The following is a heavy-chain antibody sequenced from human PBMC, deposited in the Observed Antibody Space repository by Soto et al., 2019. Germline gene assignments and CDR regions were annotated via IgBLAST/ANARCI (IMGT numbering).Heavy chain of an antibody. Sequence: WGTLRLSCAASGGTFSSYSMNWVRQAPGKGLEWVSSISSSSSYIYYADTVRGRFTISRDKAQYSLYLQMNSVRDEDTAVYSCERGSRVSPGIFDPWGQGTLVTVSS. V-gene: IGHV3-21*01. CDR1: GGTFSSYS. CDR3: ERGSRVSPGIFDP. CDR2: ISSSSSYI. J-gene: IGHJ5*02.